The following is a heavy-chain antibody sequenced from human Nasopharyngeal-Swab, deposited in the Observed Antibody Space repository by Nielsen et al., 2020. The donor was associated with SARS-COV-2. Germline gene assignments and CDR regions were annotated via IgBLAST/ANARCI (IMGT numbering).Heavy chain of an antibody. D-gene: IGHD2-15*01. J-gene: IGHJ4*02. CDR3: AKDIGGSYSEGFDY. CDR2: INWNSGST. CDR1: GFTFADYS. Sequence: SLKISCIASGFTFADYSMHWVRQAPGKGLEWVSVINWNSGSTGYADSVKGRFTIFRDNARDSLYLLMNSLRVEDTAFYYCAKDIGGSYSEGFDYWGKGIVVTVSA. V-gene: IGHV3-9*01.